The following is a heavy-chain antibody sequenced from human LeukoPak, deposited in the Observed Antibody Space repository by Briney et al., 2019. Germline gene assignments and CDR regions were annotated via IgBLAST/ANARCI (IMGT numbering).Heavy chain of an antibody. D-gene: IGHD6-19*01. V-gene: IGHV5-51*01. Sequence: GESLKISCKGSGYSFTSYWIGWVRQMPGIGLEWMGIIYPGDSDSRYSPSFQGQVTTSADKSISTTYLQWSSLKASDTAMYYCARQVAYTSGRTFDFWGQGTLVTVSS. CDR2: IYPGDSDS. CDR3: ARQVAYTSGRTFDF. CDR1: GYSFTSYW. J-gene: IGHJ4*02.